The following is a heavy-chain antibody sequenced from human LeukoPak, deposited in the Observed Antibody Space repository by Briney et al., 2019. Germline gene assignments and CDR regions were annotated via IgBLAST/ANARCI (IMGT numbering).Heavy chain of an antibody. CDR1: GGSISSYY. Sequence: PSETLSLTCTVSGGSISSYYWSWIRQPPGKGLEWIGYIYYSGSTNYIPSLKSRVTISVDTSKNQFSLKLSSVTAADTAVYYCARRGTGAAFDYWGQGTLVTVSS. CDR3: ARRGTGAAFDY. D-gene: IGHD6-25*01. J-gene: IGHJ4*02. CDR2: IYYSGST. V-gene: IGHV4-59*08.